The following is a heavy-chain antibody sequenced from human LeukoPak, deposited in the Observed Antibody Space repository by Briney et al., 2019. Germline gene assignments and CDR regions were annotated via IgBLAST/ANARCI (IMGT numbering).Heavy chain of an antibody. CDR1: GGTFSSYA. V-gene: IGHV1-69*13. J-gene: IGHJ5*02. Sequence: SVKVSCKASGGTFSSYAISWVQQASGQGLEWMGGIIPIFGTANYAQKFQGRVTITADESTSTAYMELSSLRSEDTAVYYCARENREAGNWFDPWGQGTLVTVSS. CDR2: IIPIFGTA. CDR3: ARENREAGNWFDP. D-gene: IGHD1-14*01.